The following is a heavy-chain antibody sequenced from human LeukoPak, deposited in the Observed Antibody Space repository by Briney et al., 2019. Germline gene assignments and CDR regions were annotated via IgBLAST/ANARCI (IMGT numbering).Heavy chain of an antibody. D-gene: IGHD6-25*01. V-gene: IGHV4-34*01. CDR1: GVSFSGYY. J-gene: IGHJ5*02. CDR3: AAAGGPTNWFDP. CDR2: ITHNGYT. Sequence: PSETLSLTCAVYGVSFSGYYRGWIRQPPGKGLQWIGEITHNGYTDYNPALKSQVTISIDTSKNEFFLKVSSVTAADMAIYYCAAAGGPTNWFDPWGQGTLVTVSS.